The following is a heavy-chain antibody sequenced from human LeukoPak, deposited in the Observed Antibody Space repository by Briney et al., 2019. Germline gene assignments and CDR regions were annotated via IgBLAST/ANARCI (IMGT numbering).Heavy chain of an antibody. CDR3: ARQGTIVAGTLGTTFDY. V-gene: IGHV5-51*01. CDR1: GYSFTNYW. CDR2: IYPGDSDT. Sequence: GESLKISCKASGYSFTNYWIGWVRQMPGKGLEWMGIIYPGDSDTKYSPSFQGQVTISADKSINTAYLQWSSLRASDTAMYYCARQGTIVAGTLGTTFDYWGQGTLHTVSS. D-gene: IGHD5-12*01. J-gene: IGHJ4*02.